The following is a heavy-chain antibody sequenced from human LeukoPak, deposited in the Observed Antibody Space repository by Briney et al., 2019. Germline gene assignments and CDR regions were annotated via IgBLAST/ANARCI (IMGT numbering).Heavy chain of an antibody. CDR3: ARSSTSCYDY. Sequence: GGSLRLSCAASGFTFNNYAMDWVRQAPGKGLEWVAVISNDGNNQYYADSVKGRFTISRDNSKNSLYLQMNSLRAEDTAVYYCARSSTSCYDYWGQGTLVTVSS. J-gene: IGHJ4*02. D-gene: IGHD2-2*01. CDR2: ISNDGNNQ. CDR1: GFTFNNYA. V-gene: IGHV3-30*04.